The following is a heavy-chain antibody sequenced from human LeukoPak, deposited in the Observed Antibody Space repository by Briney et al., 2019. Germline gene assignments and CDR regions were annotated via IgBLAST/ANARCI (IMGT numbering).Heavy chain of an antibody. CDR2: IYTSGST. D-gene: IGHD3-10*01. CDR1: GGSISSYY. V-gene: IGHV4-4*07. CDR3: ARERYYYGSGSYRTNWFDP. Sequence: SETLSLTCTVSGGSISSYYWSWIRQPAGKGLEWIGRIYTSGSTNYNPSLKSRVTMSVDTSKNQFSLKLRSVTAADTAVYYCARERYYYGSGSYRTNWFDPWGQGTLVTVSS. J-gene: IGHJ5*02.